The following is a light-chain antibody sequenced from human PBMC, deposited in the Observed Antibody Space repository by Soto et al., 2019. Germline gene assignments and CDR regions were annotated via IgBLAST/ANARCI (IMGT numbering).Light chain of an antibody. Sequence: EIVMTQSPVTLSVSPGERATLSCRASQSVRSNLAWYQQKPGQAPSLLIYGAFTRATGIPTRFSGTGSGTEFTLTISSLQSGDFALYYCQQYNDWPLTFGQGTKVDIK. CDR1: QSVRSN. CDR3: QQYNDWPLT. V-gene: IGKV3-15*01. CDR2: GAF. J-gene: IGKJ1*01.